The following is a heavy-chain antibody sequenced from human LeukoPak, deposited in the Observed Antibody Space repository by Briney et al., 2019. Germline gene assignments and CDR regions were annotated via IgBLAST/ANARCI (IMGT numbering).Heavy chain of an antibody. D-gene: IGHD3-10*01. V-gene: IGHV4-59*08. CDR2: IYYSGST. CDR3: ARNANLLWFGESDAFDI. J-gene: IGHJ3*02. CDR1: GGSISSYY. Sequence: SETLSLTCTVSGGSISSYYWSWIRQPPGKGLEWIGYIYYSGSTNYNPSLKSRVTISVDTSKNQFSLKLSSVTAADTAVYYCARNANLLWFGESDAFDIWGQGTRVTVSS.